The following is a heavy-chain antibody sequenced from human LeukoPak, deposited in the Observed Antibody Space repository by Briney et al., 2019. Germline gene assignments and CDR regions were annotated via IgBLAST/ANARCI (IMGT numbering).Heavy chain of an antibody. D-gene: IGHD2-2*03. Sequence: GGSLRLSCAASGFIFDDYAMHWVRQAPGKGLEWVSLISWDGGSTYYADSVKGRFTISRDNSKNSLYLQMNSLRAEDTALYYCAKDPTPIGSTPIDYWGQGTLVTVSS. V-gene: IGHV3-43D*04. CDR3: AKDPTPIGSTPIDY. CDR2: ISWDGGST. J-gene: IGHJ4*02. CDR1: GFIFDDYA.